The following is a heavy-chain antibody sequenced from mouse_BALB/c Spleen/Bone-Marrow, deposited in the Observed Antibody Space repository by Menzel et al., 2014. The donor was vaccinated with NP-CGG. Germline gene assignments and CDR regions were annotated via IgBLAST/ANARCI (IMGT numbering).Heavy chain of an antibody. J-gene: IGHJ3*01. CDR3: ARREYGNGGFAY. D-gene: IGHD2-10*02. Sequence: VKVVESGAELARPGASVKLSCKASGYTFTDYYINWVKQRTGQGLEWIGEIYPGSGNTYYNEKFKGKATLTADKSSSTAYMQLSSLTSEDSAVYFCARREYGNGGFAYCGQGTLVTVSA. CDR2: IYPGSGNT. V-gene: IGHV1-77*01. CDR1: GYTFTDYY.